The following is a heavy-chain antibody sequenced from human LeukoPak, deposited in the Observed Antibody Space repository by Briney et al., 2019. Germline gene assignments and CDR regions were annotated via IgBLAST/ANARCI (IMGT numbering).Heavy chain of an antibody. CDR1: GFTVSGNY. CDR2: VYTDGNI. CDR3: AKDDAWLQFDD. D-gene: IGHD5-24*01. J-gene: IGHJ4*02. V-gene: IGHV3-53*01. Sequence: GGSLRLSCTASGFTVSGNYMNWVRQAPGKGLEWVSVVYTDGNIYYADSVKGRFTISKDNSKNTVDLLMNSLRADDTAVYYCAKDDAWLQFDDWGQGTLVTVSS.